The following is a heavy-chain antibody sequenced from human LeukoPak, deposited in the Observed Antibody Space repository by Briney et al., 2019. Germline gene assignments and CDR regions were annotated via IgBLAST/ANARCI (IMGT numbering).Heavy chain of an antibody. V-gene: IGHV3-23*01. Sequence: GGSLRLSCAASGFTFSSYGMSWVRQAPGKGLEWVSAIGGRDGSTYYADSVKGRFTISRDNSKNTLYVQMNSLRAEDTAVYYCAKTQLYYHYGMDVWGQGTTVIVSS. CDR3: AKTQLYYHYGMDV. CDR2: IGGRDGST. D-gene: IGHD5-18*01. J-gene: IGHJ6*02. CDR1: GFTFSSYG.